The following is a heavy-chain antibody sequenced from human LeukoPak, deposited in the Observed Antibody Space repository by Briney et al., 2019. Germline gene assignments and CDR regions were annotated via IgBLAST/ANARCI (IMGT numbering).Heavy chain of an antibody. D-gene: IGHD5-24*01. Sequence: GGSLRLSCAASGFTFSTYALTWVRQAPGKGLEWVSGISGSGSITYYADSVKGRFTISRDNAKNSLYLQMHSLRAEDTAVYYCARDLDGYNYALDYWGQGTLVTVSS. CDR1: GFTFSTYA. CDR3: ARDLDGYNYALDY. CDR2: ISGSGSIT. V-gene: IGHV3-23*01. J-gene: IGHJ4*02.